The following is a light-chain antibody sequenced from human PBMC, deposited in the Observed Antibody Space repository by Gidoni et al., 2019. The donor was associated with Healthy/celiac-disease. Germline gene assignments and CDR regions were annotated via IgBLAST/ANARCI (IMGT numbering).Light chain of an antibody. CDR3: QQSYSTSGFT. CDR2: AAS. CDR1: QSISSY. Sequence: DIQMTQSPSSLSASVGDRVTITCRASQSISSYLNWYQQKPAKAPKLLIYAASSLQSGVPSRFSGSGSGTDFTLTISSLQPEDFATYYCQQSYSTSGFTFGPGTKVDIK. V-gene: IGKV1-39*01. J-gene: IGKJ3*01.